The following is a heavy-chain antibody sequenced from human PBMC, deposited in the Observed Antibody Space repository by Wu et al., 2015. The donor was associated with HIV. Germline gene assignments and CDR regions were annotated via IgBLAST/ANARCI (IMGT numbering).Heavy chain of an antibody. J-gene: IGHJ4*02. V-gene: IGHV1-24*01. Sequence: QVHLVQSGAEVKKPGASVKVSCKVSGYTLTKLPMHWVRQVPGKGLEWMGGFDFKYGETIYAQKFQGRVTMTEDISTDTAYMELSSLRSEDTAVYYCAVSAYDTSLDYWGQGTLVTVSS. CDR3: AVSAYDTSLDY. CDR1: GYTLTKLP. CDR2: FDFKYGET. D-gene: IGHD3-22*01.